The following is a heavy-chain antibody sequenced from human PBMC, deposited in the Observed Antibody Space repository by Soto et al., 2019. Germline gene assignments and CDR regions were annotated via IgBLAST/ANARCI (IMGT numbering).Heavy chain of an antibody. J-gene: IGHJ6*02. CDR3: ARGEWFLRGYGMDV. CDR1: GDSISTAY. D-gene: IGHD3-3*01. Sequence: QVQLQESGPGLVKPSETLSLTCSVSGDSISTAYWSWIRQPPGKRLEYIGFIYNGGSPNYNPSLESRVTISPDTSKNQFSLKWSSVTAADTAVYYCARGEWFLRGYGMDVWGRGTTVTVS. V-gene: IGHV4-59*01. CDR2: IYNGGSP.